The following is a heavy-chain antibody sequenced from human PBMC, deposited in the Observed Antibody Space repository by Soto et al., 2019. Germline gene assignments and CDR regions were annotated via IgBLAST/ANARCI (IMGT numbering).Heavy chain of an antibody. CDR3: ARGWYTAMVLDY. CDR1: GGSISSGGYS. V-gene: IGHV4-30-2*01. CDR2: IYHSGST. D-gene: IGHD5-18*01. Sequence: SETLSLTCAVSGGSISSGGYSWSWIRQPPGKGLEWIGYIYHSGSTYYNPSLKSRVTISVDTSKNQFSLKLSSVTAADTAVYYCARGWYTAMVLDYWGQGTLVTVSS. J-gene: IGHJ4*02.